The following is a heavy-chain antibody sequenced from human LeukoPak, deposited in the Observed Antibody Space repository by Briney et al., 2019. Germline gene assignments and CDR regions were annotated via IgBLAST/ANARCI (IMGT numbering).Heavy chain of an antibody. D-gene: IGHD6-13*01. V-gene: IGHV3-30*18. CDR3: AKDQGRAYGYAFDI. Sequence: HPGGSLRLSCAASGFTFSSYGMHWVRQAPGKGLEWVAVISYDGSNKYYADSVKGRFTISRDNSKNTLYLQMNSLRAEDTAVYYCAKDQGRAYGYAFDIWGQGTMVTVSS. J-gene: IGHJ3*02. CDR1: GFTFSSYG. CDR2: ISYDGSNK.